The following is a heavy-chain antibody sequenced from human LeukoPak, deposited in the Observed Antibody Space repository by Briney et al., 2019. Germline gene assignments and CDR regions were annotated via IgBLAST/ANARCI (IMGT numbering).Heavy chain of an antibody. V-gene: IGHV4-39*07. CDR3: ARGWGQDY. D-gene: IGHD1-26*01. J-gene: IGHJ4*02. Sequence: SETLSLTCTVSGGSISSSSYYWGWIRQPPGKGLEWIGSIYYSGSTYYNPSLKSRVTISVDTSKNQFSLKLSSVTAADTAVYYCARGWGQDYWGQGTLVTVSS. CDR1: GGSISSSSYY. CDR2: IYYSGST.